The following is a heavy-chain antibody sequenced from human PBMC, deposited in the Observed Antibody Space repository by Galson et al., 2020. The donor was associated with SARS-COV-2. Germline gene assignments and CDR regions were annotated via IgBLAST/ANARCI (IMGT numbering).Heavy chain of an antibody. D-gene: IGHD6-6*01. CDR1: GGSISSSNW. V-gene: IGHV4-4*02. CDR2: IYHSGST. J-gene: IGHJ4*02. CDR3: ARVRSSSSSDFDY. Sequence: SETLSLTCAVSGGSISSSNWWSWVRQPPGKGLEWIGEIYHSGSTNYNPSLKSRVTISVDKSKNQFSLKLSSVTAADTAVYYCARVRSSSSSDFDYWGQGTLVTVSS.